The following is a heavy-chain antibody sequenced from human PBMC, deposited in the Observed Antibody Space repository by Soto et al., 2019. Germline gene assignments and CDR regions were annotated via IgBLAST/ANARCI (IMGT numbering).Heavy chain of an antibody. V-gene: IGHV3-23*01. Sequence: HPGGSLRLSCAASGFTFSSYAMSWVRQAPGKGLEWVSAISGSGGSTYYADSVKGRFTISRDNSKNTLYLQMNSLRAEDTAVYYCAKDRPTYSGSSYYYYYGMDVWGQGTTVTVSS. D-gene: IGHD4-4*01. CDR3: AKDRPTYSGSSYYYYYGMDV. J-gene: IGHJ6*02. CDR2: ISGSGGST. CDR1: GFTFSSYA.